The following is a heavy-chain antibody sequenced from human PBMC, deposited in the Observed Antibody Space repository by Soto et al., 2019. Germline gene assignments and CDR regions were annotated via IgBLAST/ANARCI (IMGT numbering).Heavy chain of an antibody. Sequence: ASVKVSCKASGYTFTSYDINWVRQATGQGLEWMGWMNPNSGNTGYAQKFQGRVTMTRNTSISTAYMELSSLRSEDTAVYYCASEGVRVVDDAFDIWGQGTMVTVSS. CDR1: GYTFTSYD. CDR2: MNPNSGNT. J-gene: IGHJ3*02. D-gene: IGHD3-3*01. CDR3: ASEGVRVVDDAFDI. V-gene: IGHV1-8*01.